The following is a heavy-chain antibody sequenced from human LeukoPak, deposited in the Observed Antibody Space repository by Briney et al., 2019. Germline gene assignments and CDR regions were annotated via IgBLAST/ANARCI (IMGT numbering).Heavy chain of an antibody. CDR1: GHSISTGCY. CDR2: MSHNRGT. Sequence: SETLSLTCAVSGHSISTGCYWGWIRPPPGKGLEWIGSMSHNRGTYYNPSLKSRVTISMDTSKNQISLRLTSVTAADTAVYYCASYYASGVSAYNYYGMDVWGKGTTVTVSS. V-gene: IGHV4-38-2*01. D-gene: IGHD3-10*01. J-gene: IGHJ6*04. CDR3: ASYYASGVSAYNYYGMDV.